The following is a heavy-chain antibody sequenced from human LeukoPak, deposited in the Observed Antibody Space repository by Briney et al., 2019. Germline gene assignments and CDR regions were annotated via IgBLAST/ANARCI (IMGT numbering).Heavy chain of an antibody. CDR1: GGSISSYY. D-gene: IGHD3-22*01. J-gene: IGHJ4*02. V-gene: IGHV4-59*12. CDR2: IYYSGST. Sequence: SEALSLTCTVSGGSISSYYWSWIRQPPGKGLEWIGYIYYSGSTYYNPSLKSRVTISVDRSKNQFSLKLSSVTPEDTAVYYCARAKRAGDSSGFFDYWGQGTLVTVSS. CDR3: ARAKRAGDSSGFFDY.